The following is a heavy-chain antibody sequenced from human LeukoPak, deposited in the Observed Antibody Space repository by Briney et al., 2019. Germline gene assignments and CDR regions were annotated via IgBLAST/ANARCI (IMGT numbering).Heavy chain of an antibody. CDR1: GYTFTSYD. D-gene: IGHD3-10*01. J-gene: IGHJ4*02. V-gene: IGHV1-8*01. Sequence: ASVKVSCKASGYTFTSYDINWVRQATGQGLEWMGWMNPNSGNTGYAQKFQGRVTVTRNTSISTAYMELSSLRSEDTAVYYCARAYYYGSGSYYNGFLFFDYWGQGTLVTVSS. CDR3: ARAYYYGSGSYYNGFLFFDY. CDR2: MNPNSGNT.